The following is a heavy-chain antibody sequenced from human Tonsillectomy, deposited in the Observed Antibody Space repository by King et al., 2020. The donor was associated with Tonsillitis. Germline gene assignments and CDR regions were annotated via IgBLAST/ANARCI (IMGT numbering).Heavy chain of an antibody. V-gene: IGHV3-30*18. D-gene: IGHD3-22*01. Sequence: VQLVESGGGVVQPGRSLRLSCAASGFTFSSYDMHWVRQAPGKGLEWVAVISFDGSNKYYADSVKGRFTISRDNSKNTLYLQMNSLGAEDTAVYHCAKDLYYHERSGYREDGGQGTLGTVSA. CDR1: GFTFSSYD. CDR2: ISFDGSNK. J-gene: IGHJ4*02. CDR3: AKDLYYHERSGYRED.